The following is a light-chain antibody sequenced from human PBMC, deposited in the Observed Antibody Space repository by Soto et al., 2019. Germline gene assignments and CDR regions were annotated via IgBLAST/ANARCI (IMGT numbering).Light chain of an antibody. CDR2: GAS. V-gene: IGKV3-15*01. Sequence: EIVMTQSPATLSVPPGERATLSGRASQSVSSNLAWYQQKPVQAPSLLIYGASTRATGIAARFSGSGSGTDFTLTISSLEPEDFAVYYCQQRSNWPLTFGGGTKVDI. CDR3: QQRSNWPLT. J-gene: IGKJ4*01. CDR1: QSVSSN.